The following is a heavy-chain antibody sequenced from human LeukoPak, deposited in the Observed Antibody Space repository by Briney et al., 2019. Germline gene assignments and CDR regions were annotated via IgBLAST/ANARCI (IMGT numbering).Heavy chain of an antibody. Sequence: GGSLRLSCAASGFTVSSNYMSWVRQAPGKGLEWVSVIYSGGSTYYADSVKGRFTISRDNSKNTLYLQMNSLRAEDTAVYYCARAPGGYDSSGYYYGSYYYYGMDVWGQGTTVTVSS. V-gene: IGHV3-66*01. J-gene: IGHJ6*02. D-gene: IGHD3-22*01. CDR3: ARAPGGYDSSGYYYGSYYYYGMDV. CDR2: IYSGGST. CDR1: GFTVSSNY.